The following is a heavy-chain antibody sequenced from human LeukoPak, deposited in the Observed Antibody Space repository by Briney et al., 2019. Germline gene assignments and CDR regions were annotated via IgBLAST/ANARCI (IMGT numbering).Heavy chain of an antibody. V-gene: IGHV3-73*01. CDR1: GFTFSGSA. D-gene: IGHD5-24*01. CDR2: IRSKANSYAT. J-gene: IGHJ6*02. CDR3: TRLGRLQYGMDV. Sequence: GGSLRLSCAASGFTFSGSAMHWVRQASGKGLEWVGRIRSKANSYATAYAALVKGRFTISRDDSKNTAYLQMNSLKTEDTAVYYCTRLGRLQYGMDVWGQGTTVTVSS.